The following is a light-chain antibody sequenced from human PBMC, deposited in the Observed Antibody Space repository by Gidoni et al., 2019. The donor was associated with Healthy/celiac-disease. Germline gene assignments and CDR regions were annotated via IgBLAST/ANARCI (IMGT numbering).Light chain of an antibody. CDR3: QQYGSSPTT. CDR1: QSVSSSY. CDR2: GAS. J-gene: IGKJ4*01. V-gene: IGKV3-20*01. Sequence: IVLTQSPGTLSLSPGERATLSCRASQSVSSSYLAWYQQKPGQAPRLLIYGASSRATGIPDRFSGSGSGTDFTLTISSLEPEDFAVYYCQQYGSSPTTFGGGTKVEIK.